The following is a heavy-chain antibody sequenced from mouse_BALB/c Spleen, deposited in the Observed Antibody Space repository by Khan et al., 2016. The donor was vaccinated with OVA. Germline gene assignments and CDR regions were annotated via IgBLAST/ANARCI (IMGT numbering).Heavy chain of an antibody. CDR2: ISYSGRT. D-gene: IGHD1-1*01. Sequence: EVQLQESGPGLVNPSQSLSLTCTVTGYSITSDYAWNWIRQFPGNKLEWMGYISYSGRTSYNPSLKSRISITRDTSKNQAFLQLNSVTTADTDSYFCARSVTITTVVATDFDYWGQGTTLTVSS. CDR3: ARSVTITTVVATDFDY. J-gene: IGHJ2*01. V-gene: IGHV3-2*02. CDR1: GYSITSDYA.